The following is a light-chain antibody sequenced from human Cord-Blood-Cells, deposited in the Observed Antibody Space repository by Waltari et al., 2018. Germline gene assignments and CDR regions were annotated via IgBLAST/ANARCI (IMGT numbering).Light chain of an antibody. J-gene: IGKJ2*01. CDR1: QSVSSSY. Sequence: TVLMLHPRTLSLSPGEIATLSCRASQSVSSSYLAWYQQKPGQAPRLLIYGTSSRATGIPDRFSGSGSGTDFTLTISRLEPEDFAVYYCQQYGSSYTFGQGTKLEIK. V-gene: IGKV3-20*01. CDR2: GTS. CDR3: QQYGSSYT.